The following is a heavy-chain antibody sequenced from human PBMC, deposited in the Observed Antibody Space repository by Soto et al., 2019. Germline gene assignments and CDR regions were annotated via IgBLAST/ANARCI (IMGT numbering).Heavy chain of an antibody. V-gene: IGHV4-4*02. CDR1: GGSSSSSNW. D-gene: IGHD1-26*01. CDR3: SRAGRRSLFAY. J-gene: IGHJ4*02. Sequence: SETLSLTCAVSGGSSSSSNWWSGVRQRPGKGMEWIGEIYHSGSTNYNPSLKSRVTISVDKSKNQFSLKLSSVTASDTSFYYCSRAGRRSLFAYSAQRTFVPVSS. CDR2: IYHSGST.